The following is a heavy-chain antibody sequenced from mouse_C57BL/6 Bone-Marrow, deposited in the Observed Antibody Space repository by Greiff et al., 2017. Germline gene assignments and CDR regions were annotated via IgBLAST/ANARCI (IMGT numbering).Heavy chain of an antibody. D-gene: IGHD4-1*01. CDR2: IDPETGGT. Sequence: QVQLQQSGAELVRPGASVTLSCKASGYTFTDYEMHWVKQTPVHGLEWIGAIDPETGGTAYNQKFKGKAILTADKSSSTAYMELRSLTSEDSAVYYCTRGHWDDGDYRGQGTTLTVSS. V-gene: IGHV1-15*01. CDR1: GYTFTDYE. J-gene: IGHJ2*01. CDR3: TRGHWDDGDY.